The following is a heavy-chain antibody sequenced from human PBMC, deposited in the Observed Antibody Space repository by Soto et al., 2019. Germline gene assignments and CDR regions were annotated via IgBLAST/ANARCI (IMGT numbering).Heavy chain of an antibody. V-gene: IGHV3-23*01. D-gene: IGHD3-10*01. J-gene: IGHJ4*02. CDR1: GFTFSNYA. CDR3: AKNHRSGSGIYWDRFDS. CDR2: ISGSGGSI. Sequence: EVQLLESGGGLVQPGGSLRLSCAASGFTFSNYAVSWVRQAPGRGLEWVSVISGSGGSISYADSVKGRFTISRDNSENTLYLQMNSLRAEDTAVYYCAKNHRSGSGIYWDRFDSWGQGTLVTVSS.